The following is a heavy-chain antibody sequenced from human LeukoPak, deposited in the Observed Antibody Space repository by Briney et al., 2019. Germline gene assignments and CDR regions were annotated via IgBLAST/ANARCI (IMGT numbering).Heavy chain of an antibody. CDR2: FYDSGST. CDR1: GGSIRSRNYY. V-gene: IGHV4-39*07. CDR3: ARDRWLGY. J-gene: IGHJ4*02. D-gene: IGHD6-19*01. Sequence: PSETLSLTCTVSGGSIRSRNYYWDWIRQPPGKGLEWIGNFYDSGSTYCNPSLKSRVTISGDTSKNQFSLKLSSVTAADTAVYYCARDRWLGYWGQGTLVTVSS.